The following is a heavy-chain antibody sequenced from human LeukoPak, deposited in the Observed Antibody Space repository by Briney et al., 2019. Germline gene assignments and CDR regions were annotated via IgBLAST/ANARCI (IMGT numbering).Heavy chain of an antibody. D-gene: IGHD3-16*02. J-gene: IGHJ4*02. Sequence: PGGSLRLSCAASGFTFSSYGMHWVRQAPGKGLEWVAVISYDGSNKYYADSVKGRFTISRDNSKNTLYLQMNSLRAEDTALYYCAKSSSGSYHFYFDHWGQGTLVTVSS. V-gene: IGHV3-30*18. CDR3: AKSSSGSYHFYFDH. CDR1: GFTFSSYG. CDR2: ISYDGSNK.